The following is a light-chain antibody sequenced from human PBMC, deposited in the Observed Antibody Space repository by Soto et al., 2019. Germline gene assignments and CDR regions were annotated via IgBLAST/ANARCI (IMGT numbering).Light chain of an antibody. CDR3: QQYGSSPWT. CDR2: GAS. CDR1: QSVSSSY. J-gene: IGKJ1*01. Sequence: EIVLTQSPGTLSLSPGERATLSCRASQSVSSSYLAWYQQKPGQAPRLLIYGASSRATGIPYRFSGSGSGTDFTLTISRLEPEDFAEYYCQQYGSSPWTFGQGTKVEIK. V-gene: IGKV3-20*01.